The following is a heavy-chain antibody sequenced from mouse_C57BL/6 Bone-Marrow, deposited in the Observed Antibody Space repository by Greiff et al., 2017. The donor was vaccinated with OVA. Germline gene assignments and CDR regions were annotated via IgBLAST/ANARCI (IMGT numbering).Heavy chain of an antibody. Sequence: QVQLQQPGAELARPGAPVKLSCKASGYTFTSSGISWVKQSTGQGLEWIGEIYPKSGNTYYNEKFKGKATLTADKSSSTAYMELRSQTSEDSAVYFYSRPGLYYAMDNWGQGTAVTVSA. CDR3: SRPGLYYAMDN. CDR1: GYTFTSSG. J-gene: IGHJ4*01. V-gene: IGHV1-81*01. D-gene: IGHD3-1*01. CDR2: IYPKSGNT.